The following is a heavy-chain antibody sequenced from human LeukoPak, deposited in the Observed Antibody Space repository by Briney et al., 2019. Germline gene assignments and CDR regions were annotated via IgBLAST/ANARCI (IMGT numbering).Heavy chain of an antibody. Sequence: GRSLRLSCAASGFTFSSFGMHWVRQAPGKGLEWVAVISYDGSNKYYADSVKGRITISRDNSKNTLYLQMNSLRAEDTAVYYCATALRYQLLTSFDYWGQGTLVTVSS. CDR1: GFTFSSFG. V-gene: IGHV3-30*03. CDR3: ATALRYQLLTSFDY. CDR2: ISYDGSNK. J-gene: IGHJ4*02. D-gene: IGHD2-2*01.